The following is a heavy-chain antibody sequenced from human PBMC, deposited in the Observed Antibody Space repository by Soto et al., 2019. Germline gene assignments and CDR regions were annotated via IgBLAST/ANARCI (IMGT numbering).Heavy chain of an antibody. D-gene: IGHD4-17*01. CDR3: VRWAPTVTTDY. CDR2: MIPSSGKT. CDR1: GYTFTNYE. V-gene: IGHV1-8*01. J-gene: IGHJ4*02. Sequence: ASVKVSCKTSGYTFTNYEINWVRQATGQGLEWMGWMIPSSGKTGYAPKFRGRVSMTKDTSKSTAYMELSSLRSDDTAVYYCVRWAPTVTTDYWGQGTLVTVSS.